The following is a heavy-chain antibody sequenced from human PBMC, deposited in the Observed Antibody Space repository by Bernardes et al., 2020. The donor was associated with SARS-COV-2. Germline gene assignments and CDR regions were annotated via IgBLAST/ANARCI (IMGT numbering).Heavy chain of an antibody. CDR2: IYYSGTT. CDR1: GGSISSRSYY. CDR3: ARDGGNSDWYGHHFDF. J-gene: IGHJ4*02. V-gene: IGHV4-39*02. D-gene: IGHD6-19*01. Sequence: ETLSLTCTVSGGSISSRSYYWGWNRQPPGKGLEWIGSIYYSGTTYYNPSLKSRVTISVDTSKNQFSLKLSSVTAADTAVYYCARDGGNSDWYGHHFDFWGQGALVTVSS.